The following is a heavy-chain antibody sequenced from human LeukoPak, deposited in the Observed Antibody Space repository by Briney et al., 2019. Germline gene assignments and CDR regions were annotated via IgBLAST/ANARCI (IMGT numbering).Heavy chain of an antibody. D-gene: IGHD2-15*01. CDR3: AREAATRYYYYGMDV. CDR1: GGSISSYY. Sequence: SETLSLTCTVSGGSISSYYWSWIRQPPGKGLEWIGYIYYSGSTNYNPSLKSRVTISVDTSQNQFSLKLSSVTAADTAVYYCAREAATRYYYYGMDVWGQGTTVTVPS. J-gene: IGHJ6*02. CDR2: IYYSGST. V-gene: IGHV4-59*01.